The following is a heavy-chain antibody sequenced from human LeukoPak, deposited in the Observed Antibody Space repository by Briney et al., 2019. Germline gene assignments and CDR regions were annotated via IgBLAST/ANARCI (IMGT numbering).Heavy chain of an antibody. CDR2: INPNSGGT. J-gene: IGHJ3*02. V-gene: IGHV1-2*02. CDR3: ARHRATVVTDAFDI. CDR1: GYTFTGYY. D-gene: IGHD4-23*01. Sequence: ASVKVSCKASGYTFTGYYMHWVRQAPGQGLEWMGWINPNSGGTNYAQKFQGRVTMTRDTSISTAYMELSRLRSDDTAVYYCARHRATVVTDAFDIWGQGTMVTVSS.